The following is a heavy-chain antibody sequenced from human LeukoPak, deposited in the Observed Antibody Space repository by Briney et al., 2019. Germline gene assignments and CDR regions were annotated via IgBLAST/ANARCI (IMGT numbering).Heavy chain of an antibody. CDR1: GGTFSSYA. CDR2: IIPIFGTA. J-gene: IGHJ3*02. D-gene: IGHD2-15*01. Sequence: ASVKVSCKASGGTFSSYAISWVRQAPGQGPEWMGGIIPIFGTANYAQKFQGRVTITADKSTSTAYMELSSLRSEDTAVYNCARASWGDCSGGSCYIGRAFDIWGQGTMVTVSS. V-gene: IGHV1-69*06. CDR3: ARASWGDCSGGSCYIGRAFDI.